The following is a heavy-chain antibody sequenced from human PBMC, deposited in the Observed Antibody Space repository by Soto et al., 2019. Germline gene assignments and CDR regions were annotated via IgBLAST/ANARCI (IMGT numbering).Heavy chain of an antibody. CDR1: GGSISSGGYS. V-gene: IGHV4-30-2*01. D-gene: IGHD3-10*01. J-gene: IGHJ5*02. Sequence: PSETLSLTCAVSGGSISSGGYSWSWIRQPPGKGLEWIGYIYHSGSTYYNPSLKSRVTISVDRSKNQFSLKLSSVTAADTALYYCARQSPKPTSRGVDASGFDPWGQGTLVTVCS. CDR2: IYHSGST. CDR3: ARQSPKPTSRGVDASGFDP.